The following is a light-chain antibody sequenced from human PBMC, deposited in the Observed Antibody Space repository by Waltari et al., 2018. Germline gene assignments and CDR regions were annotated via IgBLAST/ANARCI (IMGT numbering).Light chain of an antibody. J-gene: IGLJ3*02. V-gene: IGLV2-8*01. Sequence: QSALTQPPSASGSPGQSVTISCTGTSSDVGGYNYVSWYQQHPGKAPKLMIYEVNKRPSGVPDRFPCSKSGNTASLTVSGLQAEDEADYYCSSYAGSNLWVFGGGTKLTVL. CDR2: EVN. CDR1: SSDVGGYNY. CDR3: SSYAGSNLWV.